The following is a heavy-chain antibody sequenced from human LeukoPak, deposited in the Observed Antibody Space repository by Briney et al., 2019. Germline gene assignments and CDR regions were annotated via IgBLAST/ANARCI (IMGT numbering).Heavy chain of an antibody. CDR1: GGSISSSY. CDR2: IYGTGST. CDR3: ARSSGWGMSDY. V-gene: IGHV4-59*08. Sequence: PSETLSLTCTVSGGSISSSYWSWIRQPPGKGLEWIGCIYGTGSTNYNPSLKGRVTISVDTSKNQFSLKLTSVTAADTAVYYCARSSGWGMSDYWGQGTLVTVSS. D-gene: IGHD6-19*01. J-gene: IGHJ4*02.